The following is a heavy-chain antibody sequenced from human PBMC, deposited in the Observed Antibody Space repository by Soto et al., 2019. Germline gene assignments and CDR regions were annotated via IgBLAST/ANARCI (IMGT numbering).Heavy chain of an antibody. J-gene: IGHJ4*02. Sequence: QVQLQESGPGLVKPSQTLSLTCTVSGGSITSSGYYWSWIRQHPGEGLEWIGFTSNSGSTSYNPSXKXXVTISVDTSSNPFSLNLKSVTAAATAVYYCARGGGSTKVDYWGQGTLVTVSP. CDR1: GGSITSSGYY. V-gene: IGHV4-31*03. CDR2: TSNSGST. D-gene: IGHD2-2*01. CDR3: ARGGGSTKVDY.